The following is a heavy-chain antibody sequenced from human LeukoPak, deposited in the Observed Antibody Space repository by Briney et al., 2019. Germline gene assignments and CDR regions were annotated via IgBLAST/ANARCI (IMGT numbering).Heavy chain of an antibody. CDR1: GYSFTSYW. CDR2: RNPADSDT. CDR3: ARQGYGSGSYTIDY. Sequence: GESLKISCKGSGYSFTSYWIGWVRQMPGKGLEWMGLRNPADSDTRYSPSFQGQVTISVDKSISTAYLQWSSLKASDTAMYYCARQGYGSGSYTIDYWGQGTLVTVSS. D-gene: IGHD3-10*01. V-gene: IGHV5-51*01. J-gene: IGHJ4*02.